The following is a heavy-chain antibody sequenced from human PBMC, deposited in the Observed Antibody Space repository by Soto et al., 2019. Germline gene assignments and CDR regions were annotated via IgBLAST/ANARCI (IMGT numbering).Heavy chain of an antibody. CDR1: GGSISSGGYY. D-gene: IGHD2-15*01. CDR3: ARPLRYCSGGSCYPSWFDP. Sequence: SETLSLTCTVSGGSISSGGYYWSWIRQHPGKGLEWIGYIYYSGSTYYNPSLKSRVTISVDTSKNQFSLKLSSVTAADTAVYYCARPLRYCSGGSCYPSWFDPWGQGTLVTVSS. V-gene: IGHV4-31*03. CDR2: IYYSGST. J-gene: IGHJ5*02.